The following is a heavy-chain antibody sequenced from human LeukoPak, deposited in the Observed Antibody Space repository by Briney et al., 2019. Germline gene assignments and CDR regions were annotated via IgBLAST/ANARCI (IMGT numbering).Heavy chain of an antibody. V-gene: IGHV4-34*01. CDR1: GGSFSGYY. CDR2: INHSGST. Sequence: SETLSLTCAVYGGSFSGYYWSWIRQPPGKGLEWIGEINHSGSTNYNPSLKSRVTISVDTSKNQSSLKLSSVTAADTAVYYCARGRAGRHYYYYGMDVWGQGTTVTVSS. J-gene: IGHJ6*02. CDR3: ARGRAGRHYYYYGMDV.